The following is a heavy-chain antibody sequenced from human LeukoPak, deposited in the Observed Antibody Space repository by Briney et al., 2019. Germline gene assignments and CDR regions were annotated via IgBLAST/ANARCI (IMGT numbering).Heavy chain of an antibody. V-gene: IGHV1-69*13. CDR1: GGTFSSYA. Sequence: ASVKVSCKASGGTFSSYAISWVRQAPGQGLEWMGGFIPVFGTANYAQKFQGRVTITADESTSTAYMELSSLRSEDTAVYYCARDRVVGLGIDNAFDIWGHGTMVTVSS. D-gene: IGHD2-15*01. CDR3: ARDRVVGLGIDNAFDI. J-gene: IGHJ3*02. CDR2: FIPVFGTA.